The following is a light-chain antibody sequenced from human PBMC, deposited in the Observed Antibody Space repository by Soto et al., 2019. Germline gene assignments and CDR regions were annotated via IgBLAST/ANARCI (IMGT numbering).Light chain of an antibody. CDR2: DAS. CDR1: QSLTSY. CDR3: QQRISWPPYT. J-gene: IGKJ5*01. Sequence: EVVLTQSPAALSLSPGERATLSCRSSQSLTSYLAWYQQKPGQAHRLLIYDASNRATGIPPRFSGSGSGTDFTLTISSLEPEDFAIYYGQQRISWPPYTFGQGTRLEIK. V-gene: IGKV3-11*01.